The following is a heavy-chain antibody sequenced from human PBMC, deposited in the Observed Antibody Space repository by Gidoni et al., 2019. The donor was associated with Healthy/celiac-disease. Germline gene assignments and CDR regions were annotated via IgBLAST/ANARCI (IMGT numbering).Heavy chain of an antibody. CDR2: IYYSGST. V-gene: IGHV4-39*01. Sequence: QLQLQESGPGLVKPSETLSLTCTVSGGSISSSSYYWGWIRQPPGKGLEWIGSIYYSGSTYYNPSLKSRVTISVDTSKNQFSLKLSSVTAADTAVYYCARRVGTTVTHYWYFDLWGRGTLVTVSS. J-gene: IGHJ2*01. D-gene: IGHD4-17*01. CDR1: GGSISSSSYY. CDR3: ARRVGTTVTHYWYFDL.